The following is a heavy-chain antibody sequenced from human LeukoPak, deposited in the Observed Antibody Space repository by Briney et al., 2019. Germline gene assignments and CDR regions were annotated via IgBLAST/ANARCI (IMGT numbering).Heavy chain of an antibody. Sequence: ASVKVSCKASGYTFTSNYMHWVRQAPGQGLEWMGIINPGGGSTSYAQKFQGRVTMTRDTSTSTVYMELSSLRSEDTAVYYCARGVAAAGSPPDLWGRGTLVTVSS. V-gene: IGHV1-46*01. J-gene: IGHJ2*01. CDR2: INPGGGST. D-gene: IGHD6-13*01. CDR1: GYTFTSNY. CDR3: ARGVAAAGSPPDL.